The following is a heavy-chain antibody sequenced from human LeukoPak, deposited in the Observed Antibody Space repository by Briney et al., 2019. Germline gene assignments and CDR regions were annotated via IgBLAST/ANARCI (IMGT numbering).Heavy chain of an antibody. CDR3: ARDRDIVVVPAASLGVYYYYYGMDV. Sequence: GASVKVSCKASGYTFTSYGISWVRQAPGQGLEWMGWISAYNGNTNYAQKLQGRVTMTTDTSTSTAYMELRSLRSDDTAVYYCARDRDIVVVPAASLGVYYYYYGMDVWGQGTTVTVSS. CDR2: ISAYNGNT. CDR1: GYTFTSYG. D-gene: IGHD2-2*01. V-gene: IGHV1-18*01. J-gene: IGHJ6*02.